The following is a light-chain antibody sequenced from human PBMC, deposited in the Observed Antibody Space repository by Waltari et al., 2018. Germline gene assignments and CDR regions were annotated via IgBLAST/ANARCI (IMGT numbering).Light chain of an antibody. V-gene: IGKV3-15*01. Sequence: DTVLPHSPPPLSVSQGEGATLPCRASQTTYTNLAWYQQKPGQVPRLLIYGASTRATGIPARFSGSGSGTEFTLTISSLQSEDFAVYYCQQYSRWPLTFGGGTKVEIK. J-gene: IGKJ4*01. CDR3: QQYSRWPLT. CDR2: GAS. CDR1: QTTYTN.